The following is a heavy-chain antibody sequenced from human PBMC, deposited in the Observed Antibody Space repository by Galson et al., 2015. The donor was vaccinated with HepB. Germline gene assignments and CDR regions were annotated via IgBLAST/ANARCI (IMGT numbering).Heavy chain of an antibody. CDR1: GGSISSGGYS. V-gene: IGHV4-30-2*01. CDR2: IYHSGTA. D-gene: IGHD6-19*01. CDR3: AKDRDGGGWYLDS. Sequence: TLSLTCAVSGGSISSGGYSWTWIRQLPGKGLEWIGYIYHSGTAYYNPSLKSRVIISVDRSKNEFSLKLSSVTAADTAVYYCAKDRDGGGWYLDSWGQGTLVTVSS. J-gene: IGHJ4*02.